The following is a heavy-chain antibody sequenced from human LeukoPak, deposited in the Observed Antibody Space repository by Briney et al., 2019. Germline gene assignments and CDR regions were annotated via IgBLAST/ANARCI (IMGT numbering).Heavy chain of an antibody. CDR1: GFSFSTYW. J-gene: IGHJ5*02. Sequence: LAGGSLRLSCEASGFSFSTYWMSWVRQAPGKGLEWVANIRQDGSEKYYVDSVKGRFTISRDNTKNSLYLQMSSLTAEDTAMYYCSRGGYYFGSWGQGTLVTVSS. CDR3: SRGGYYFGS. V-gene: IGHV3-7*01. D-gene: IGHD3-3*01. CDR2: IRQDGSEK.